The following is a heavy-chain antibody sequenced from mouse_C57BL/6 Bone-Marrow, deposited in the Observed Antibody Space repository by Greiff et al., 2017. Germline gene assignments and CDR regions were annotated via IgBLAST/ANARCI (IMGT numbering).Heavy chain of an antibody. D-gene: IGHD1-1*01. CDR3: TRPVATWYGYFDV. V-gene: IGHV1-15*01. CDR1: GYTFTDYE. J-gene: IGHJ1*03. CDR2: IDPETGGT. Sequence: QVQLQQSGAELVRPGASVTLSCKASGYTFTDYEMHWVKQTPVHGLEWIGAIDPETGGTAYNQKFKGKAILTADKSSSTAYMELRSLTSEDSAVYYCTRPVATWYGYFDVWGTGTTVTVSS.